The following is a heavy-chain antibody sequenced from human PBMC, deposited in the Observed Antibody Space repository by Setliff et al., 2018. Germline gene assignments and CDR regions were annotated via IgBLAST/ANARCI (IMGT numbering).Heavy chain of an antibody. CDR2: ISSGST. CDR1: GGSISVYY. D-gene: IGHD3-22*01. CDR3: ARRYYDSTGYYYYAFDI. J-gene: IGHJ3*02. Sequence: SETLSLTCTVSGGSISVYYWTWFRQPPGKGLEWIGYISSGSTNYNPSLKSRVTISVDPSKNQFSLRVTSVTAADTAVYYCARRYYDSTGYYYYAFDIWGRGTMVTVSS. V-gene: IGHV4-59*01.